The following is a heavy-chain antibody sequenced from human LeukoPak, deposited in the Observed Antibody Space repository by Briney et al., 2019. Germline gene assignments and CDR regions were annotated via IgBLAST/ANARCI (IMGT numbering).Heavy chain of an antibody. V-gene: IGHV4-59*01. CDR1: GGSISSYY. Sequence: SETLSLTCTVSGGSISSYYWSWIRQPPGKGLEWIGDIYYSGSTNYNPSLKSRVTISVDTSKNQFSLKLSSVTAADTAAYYCARGPGKGSRWFQYYFDYWGQGTLVTVSS. CDR2: IYYSGST. D-gene: IGHD6-13*01. J-gene: IGHJ4*02. CDR3: ARGPGKGSRWFQYYFDY.